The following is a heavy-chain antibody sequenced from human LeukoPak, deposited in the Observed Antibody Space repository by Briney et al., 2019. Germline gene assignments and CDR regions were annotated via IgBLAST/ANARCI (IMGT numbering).Heavy chain of an antibody. CDR2: INPSGGA. CDR3: ARGLRGSYYYYYGMDV. Sequence: SETLSLTCAVYGGSFSDYSWSWIRQPPGKGLEWIGEINPSGGANHNPSLMSRVSISVDTSKNQFSLKLSSVTAADTAVYYCARGLRGSYYYYYGMDVWGQGTTVTVSS. CDR1: GGSFSDYS. V-gene: IGHV4-34*01. J-gene: IGHJ6*02. D-gene: IGHD3-16*01.